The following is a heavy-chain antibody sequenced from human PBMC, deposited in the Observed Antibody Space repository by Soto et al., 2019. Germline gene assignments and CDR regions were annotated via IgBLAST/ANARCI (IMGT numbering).Heavy chain of an antibody. Sequence: GSMRLSWAPGRLTFSGYCRSWISPAPGKGLEWVSYISSSGSTIYYADSVKGRFTISRDNGKSSLYLQMNSLRAEPAPAQYGAGDCGGCYYRGGWGRRSRV. J-gene: IGHJ6*03. V-gene: IGHV3-11*01. D-gene: IGHD6-19*01. CDR2: ISSSGSTI. CDR3: AGDCGGCYYRGG. CDR1: RLTFSGYC.